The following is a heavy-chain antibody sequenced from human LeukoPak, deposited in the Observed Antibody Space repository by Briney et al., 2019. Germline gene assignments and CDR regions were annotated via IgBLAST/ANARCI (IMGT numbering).Heavy chain of an antibody. Sequence: SETLSLTCAVYGGSFSGYYWSWIRQPPGKGLEWIGEINHSGSTNYNPSLKSRVTISVDTSKNQFSQKLSSVTAADTAVYYCATIYGSGSQNWFDPWGQGTLVTVSS. D-gene: IGHD3-10*01. J-gene: IGHJ5*02. CDR1: GGSFSGYY. CDR2: INHSGST. V-gene: IGHV4-34*01. CDR3: ATIYGSGSQNWFDP.